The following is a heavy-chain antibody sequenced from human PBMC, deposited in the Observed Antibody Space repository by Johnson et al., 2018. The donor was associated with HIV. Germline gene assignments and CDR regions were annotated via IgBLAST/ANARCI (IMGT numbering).Heavy chain of an antibody. Sequence: QVRLVESGGGVVQPGRSLRLSCAASGFTFSSNAIHWVRQAPGTGLEWVAVISSDGTNTYYTDSVKGRFTISRDNTKNTVSLQMIILRPKDTGVYYCASGVTPRAPLRIWGQGTMVTVSS. D-gene: IGHD2-21*02. CDR1: GFTFSSNA. CDR3: ASGVTPRAPLRI. J-gene: IGHJ3*02. V-gene: IGHV3-30*04. CDR2: ISSDGTNT.